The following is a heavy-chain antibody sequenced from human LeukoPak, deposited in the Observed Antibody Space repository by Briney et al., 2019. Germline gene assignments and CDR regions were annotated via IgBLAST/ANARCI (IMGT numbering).Heavy chain of an antibody. CDR2: INHSGST. Sequence: SSETLSLTCAVYGGSLSGYYWSWIRQPPGKGLEWIGEINHSGSTNYNPSLKSRVTISVDTSKNQFSLKLSSVTAADTAVYYCARAQQQLLPFDYWGLGALVTVSS. CDR1: GGSLSGYY. D-gene: IGHD6-13*01. J-gene: IGHJ4*02. CDR3: ARAQQQLLPFDY. V-gene: IGHV4-34*01.